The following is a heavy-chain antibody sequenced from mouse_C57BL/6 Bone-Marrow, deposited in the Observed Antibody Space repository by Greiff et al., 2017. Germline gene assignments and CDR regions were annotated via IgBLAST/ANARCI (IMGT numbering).Heavy chain of an antibody. CDR2: INPSSGYT. CDR1: GYTFTSYT. J-gene: IGHJ1*03. V-gene: IGHV1-4*01. D-gene: IGHD1-1*02. CDR3: ARWGVAYWYFDV. Sequence: VQGVESGAELARPGASVKMSCKASGYTFTSYTMHWVKQRPGQGLEWIGYINPSSGYTKYNQKFKDKATLTADKSSSTAYMQLSSLTSEDSAVYYCARWGVAYWYFDVWGTGTTVTVSS.